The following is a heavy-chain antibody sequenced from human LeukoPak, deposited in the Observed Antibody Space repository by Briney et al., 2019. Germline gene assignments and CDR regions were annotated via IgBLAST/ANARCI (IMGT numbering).Heavy chain of an antibody. Sequence: ASVKVFCKASGYTFTGYYMHWVRQAPGQGLEWMGWINPNSGGTNYAQKFQGRVTMTRDTSISTAYMELSRLRSDDTAVYYCARDFAGTTVAFDYWGQGTLVTVSS. J-gene: IGHJ4*02. CDR3: ARDFAGTTVAFDY. D-gene: IGHD1-1*01. V-gene: IGHV1-2*02. CDR1: GYTFTGYY. CDR2: INPNSGGT.